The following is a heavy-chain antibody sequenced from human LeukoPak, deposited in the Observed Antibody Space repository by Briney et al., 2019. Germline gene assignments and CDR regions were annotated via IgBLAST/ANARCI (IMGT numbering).Heavy chain of an antibody. V-gene: IGHV4-59*08. Sequence: SETLSLTCTVSGGSISSYYWRWVRQPPGKGLEWIGYIYYSGSTNYNPSLKSRVTISVDTSKNQFSLKLSSVTAADTAVYYCARIAAAGTEHWGQGTLVTVSS. CDR1: GGSISSYY. CDR2: IYYSGST. J-gene: IGHJ4*02. D-gene: IGHD6-13*01. CDR3: ARIAAAGTEH.